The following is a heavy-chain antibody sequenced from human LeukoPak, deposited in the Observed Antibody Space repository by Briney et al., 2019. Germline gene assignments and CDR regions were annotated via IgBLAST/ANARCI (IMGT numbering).Heavy chain of an antibody. CDR2: IIPIFGTA. CDR3: ARKPLAVADNYYFDY. J-gene: IGHJ4*02. V-gene: IGHV1-69*13. D-gene: IGHD6-19*01. CDR1: GGTFSSYA. Sequence: GASVKVSCKASGGTFSSYAISWVRQAPGQGLEWMGGIIPIFGTANYAQKFQGRATITADESTSTAYMELSSLRSEDTAVYYCARKPLAVADNYYFDYWGQGTLVTVSS.